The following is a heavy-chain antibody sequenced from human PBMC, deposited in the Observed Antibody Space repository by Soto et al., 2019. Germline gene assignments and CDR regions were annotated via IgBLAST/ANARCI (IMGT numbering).Heavy chain of an antibody. Sequence: GESLKIGGKGSGYSFTSYWIGWVRQMPGKGLEGMGIIYPGDSGTRYSHPFQGKVTTSADKSISTPYLQWRSPKASATAMYYCSTLYIGIYSYEIDIWCQGTAVTVSS. CDR2: IYPGDSGT. V-gene: IGHV5-51*01. CDR1: GYSFTSYW. J-gene: IGHJ6*02. D-gene: IGHD1-26*01. CDR3: STLYIGIYSYEIDI.